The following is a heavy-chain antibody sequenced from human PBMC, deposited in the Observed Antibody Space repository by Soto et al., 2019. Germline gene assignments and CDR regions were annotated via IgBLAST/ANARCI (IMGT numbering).Heavy chain of an antibody. D-gene: IGHD5-12*01. Sequence: SLQVSCTSSGYTFFTYDISWVRQAPGQGLEWMGWISTYSGDTKYAQKFQGRVTMTTDTSTTTAYLELRSLRSDDTAVYYCARQHGPTTSESWFDPWGKGNLVTV. V-gene: IGHV1-18*01. CDR1: GYTFFTYD. CDR2: ISTYSGDT. CDR3: ARQHGPTTSESWFDP. J-gene: IGHJ5*02.